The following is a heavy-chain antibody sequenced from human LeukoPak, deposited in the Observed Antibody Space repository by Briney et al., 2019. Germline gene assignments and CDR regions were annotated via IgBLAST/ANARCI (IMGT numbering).Heavy chain of an antibody. Sequence: GGSLRLSCAASGFTFSSYGMHWVRQAPGKGLEWVAVIWYDGSNKYYADSVKGRFTISRDNSKNTLYLQVNSLRAEDTAVYYCARDSLVARGTGTVTHYSYGMDVWGQGTTVTVSS. J-gene: IGHJ6*02. CDR2: IWYDGSNK. D-gene: IGHD4-11*01. V-gene: IGHV3-33*01. CDR1: GFTFSSYG. CDR3: ARDSLVARGTGTVTHYSYGMDV.